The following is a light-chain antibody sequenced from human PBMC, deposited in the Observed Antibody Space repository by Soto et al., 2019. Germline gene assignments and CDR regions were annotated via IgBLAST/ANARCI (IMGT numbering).Light chain of an antibody. CDR1: SSDVASYNL. CDR2: EVN. V-gene: IGLV2-23*02. CDR3: CSSAGSITPHV. Sequence: QSALTQPASVSGSPGQSITISCTGTSSDVASYNLVSWYQQLPGKAPKLMIYEVNKRPSGISNRLSGSTSGNTASLTISGLQAEDEADYYCCSSAGSITPHVFGTGTKLTVL. J-gene: IGLJ1*01.